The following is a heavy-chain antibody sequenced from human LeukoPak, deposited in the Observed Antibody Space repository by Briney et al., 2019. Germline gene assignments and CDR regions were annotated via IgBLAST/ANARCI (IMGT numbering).Heavy chain of an antibody. D-gene: IGHD2-15*01. CDR2: IYTSGST. CDR1: GGSISSGSYY. J-gene: IGHJ4*02. Sequence: SETLSLTCTVSGGSISSGSYYWSWIRQPAGKGLEWIGRIYTSGSTNYNPSLKSRVTISVDTSKNQFSLKLSSVTAADTAVYCCARDPTPLGYCSGGSCSVWGQGTLVTVSS. CDR3: ARDPTPLGYCSGGSCSV. V-gene: IGHV4-61*02.